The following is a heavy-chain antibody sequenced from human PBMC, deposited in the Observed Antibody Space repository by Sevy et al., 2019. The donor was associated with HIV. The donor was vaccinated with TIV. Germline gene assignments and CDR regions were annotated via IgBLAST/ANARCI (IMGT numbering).Heavy chain of an antibody. CDR3: ARDRGEILSSAFDY. J-gene: IGHJ4*02. CDR2: ISITGGST. CDR1: GFTFSIYA. Sequence: GGSLRLSCAASGFTFSIYAMSWVRQAPGKGLEWVSVISITGGSTYYADSVKGRFTISRDNSKNTVYLQMNSLRAEDTAIYYCARDRGEILSSAFDYWGQGTLVTVSS. V-gene: IGHV3-23*01. D-gene: IGHD3-16*01.